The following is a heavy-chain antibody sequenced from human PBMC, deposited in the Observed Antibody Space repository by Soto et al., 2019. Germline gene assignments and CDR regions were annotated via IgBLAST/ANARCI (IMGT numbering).Heavy chain of an antibody. CDR1: GGSFIGYY. D-gene: IGHD3-10*01. CDR3: ARASMVRGVIRYYYYYGMDV. Sequence: SETLSLTCAVYGGSFIGYYWIFIRQPPFKGREWIVEINHSGSTNYNPSLKSRVTISVDTSKNQFSLKLSSVTAADTAVYYCARASMVRGVIRYYYYYGMDVWGQGTTVTVSS. CDR2: INHSGST. J-gene: IGHJ6*02. V-gene: IGHV4-34*01.